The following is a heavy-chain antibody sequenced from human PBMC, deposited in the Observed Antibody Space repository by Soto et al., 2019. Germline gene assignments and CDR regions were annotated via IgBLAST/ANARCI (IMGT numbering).Heavy chain of an antibody. CDR2: INSDGSST. D-gene: IGHD6-13*01. CDR3: ARYSSSWSKYLQY. J-gene: IGHJ1*01. Sequence: GGSLRLSCAASGFTFSSYWMHWVRQAPGKGLVWVSRINSDGSSTSYADSVKGRFTISRDNVKNTLFLQMNSLRAEDTAVYYCARYSSSWSKYLQYWGRGTLVTVSS. CDR1: GFTFSSYW. V-gene: IGHV3-74*01.